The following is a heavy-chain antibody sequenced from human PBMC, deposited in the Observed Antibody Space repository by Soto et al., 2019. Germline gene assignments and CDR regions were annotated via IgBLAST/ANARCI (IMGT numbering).Heavy chain of an antibody. CDR2: ISSSSSTI. D-gene: IGHD3-22*01. J-gene: IGHJ4*02. CDR3: AGGYYDSSGYYWVFDY. V-gene: IGHV3-48*01. Sequence: PGGSLRLSCAASGFTFSSYSMNWVRQAPGKGLEWVSYISSSSSTIYYADSVKGRFTISRDSAKNSLYLQMNSLRAEDTAVYYCAGGYYDSSGYYWVFDYWGQGTLVTVSS. CDR1: GFTFSSYS.